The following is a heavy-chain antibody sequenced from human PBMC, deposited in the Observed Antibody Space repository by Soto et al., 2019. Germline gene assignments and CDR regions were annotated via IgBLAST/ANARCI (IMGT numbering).Heavy chain of an antibody. CDR2: IYYSGST. CDR3: ARGGATAYYFDY. J-gene: IGHJ4*02. V-gene: IGHV4-59*01. D-gene: IGHD1-26*01. Sequence: LSLTCTVSGGSISSYYWSWIRQPPGKGLEWIGYIYYSGSTNYNPSLKSRVTISVDTSKNQFSLKLSSVTAADTAVYYCARGGATAYYFDYWGQGTLVTVSS. CDR1: GGSISSYY.